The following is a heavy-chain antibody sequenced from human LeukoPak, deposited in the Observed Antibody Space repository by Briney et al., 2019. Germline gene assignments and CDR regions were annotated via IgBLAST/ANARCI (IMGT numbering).Heavy chain of an antibody. D-gene: IGHD1-26*01. Sequence: GGSLRLSCAASGFTFSSYGMHWVRQAPGKGPEWVAVISYDGSNKYYADSVKGRFTISRDNSKNTLYLQMNSLRAEDTAVYYCAKGGSYDYWGQGTLVTVSS. CDR1: GFTFSSYG. CDR3: AKGGSYDY. CDR2: ISYDGSNK. J-gene: IGHJ4*02. V-gene: IGHV3-30*18.